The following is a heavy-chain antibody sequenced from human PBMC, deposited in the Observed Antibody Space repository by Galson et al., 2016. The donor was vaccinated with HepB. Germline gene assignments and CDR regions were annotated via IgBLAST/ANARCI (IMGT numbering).Heavy chain of an antibody. CDR2: INIGNGNT. CDR3: ARVRSKDSWLPYFDF. CDR1: GYTFNSYA. J-gene: IGHJ4*02. D-gene: IGHD3-22*01. V-gene: IGHV1-3*04. Sequence: SVKVSCKASGYTFNSYAIHWLRQAPGQSLEWMGWINIGNGNTRYSLSFQGRVIITRDTSANTVYMEVDSLTAEDTSVYYCARVRSKDSWLPYFDFWGQGTLVTVSS.